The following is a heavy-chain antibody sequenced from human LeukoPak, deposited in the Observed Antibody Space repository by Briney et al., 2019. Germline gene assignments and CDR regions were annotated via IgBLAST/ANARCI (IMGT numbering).Heavy chain of an antibody. J-gene: IGHJ4*02. CDR2: ISTYNGNT. V-gene: IGHV1-18*01. CDR3: ARRAVAAPGALDY. D-gene: IGHD6-19*01. CDR1: GYSFTSYG. Sequence: ASVKVSCKASGYSFTSYGLSWVRQAPGQRLEWMGWISTYNGNTDYAQNLQGRVTMTTDTSTSTAYMELRSLRSDDTAVYYCARRAVAAPGALDYSGQGTLVTVSS.